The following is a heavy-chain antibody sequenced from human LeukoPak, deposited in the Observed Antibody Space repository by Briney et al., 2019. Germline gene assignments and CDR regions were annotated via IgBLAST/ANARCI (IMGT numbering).Heavy chain of an antibody. J-gene: IGHJ5*02. V-gene: IGHV3-23*01. D-gene: IGHD1-26*01. CDR3: ATSLVGATNGWFDP. CDR2: ISGSGGST. CDR1: GFTFSSYA. Sequence: PGGSLRLSCAASGFTFSSYAMSWVRQAPGKWLELVSAISGSGGSTYYADSVKGRFTISRDNSKNTMYLQMNSLRAEDTAVYYCATSLVGATNGWFDPWGQGTLVTVSS.